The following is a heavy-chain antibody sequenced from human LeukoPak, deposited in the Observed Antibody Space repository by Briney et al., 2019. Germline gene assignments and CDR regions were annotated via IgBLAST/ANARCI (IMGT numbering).Heavy chain of an antibody. CDR1: GGSFSGYY. Sequence: SETLSLTCAVYGGSFSGYYWSWIRQPPGKGLGWIGEINHSGSTNYNPSLKSRVTISVDTSKNQFSLKLSSVTAADTAVYYCARGRGTQDYWGQGTLVTVSS. CDR3: ARGRGTQDY. J-gene: IGHJ4*02. CDR2: INHSGST. V-gene: IGHV4-34*01. D-gene: IGHD1-26*01.